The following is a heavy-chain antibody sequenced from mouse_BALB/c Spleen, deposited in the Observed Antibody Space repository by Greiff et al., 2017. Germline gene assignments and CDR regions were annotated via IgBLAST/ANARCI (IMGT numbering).Heavy chain of an antibody. Sequence: EVKLMESGGGLVQPGGSRKLSCAASGFTFSSFGMHWVRQAPEKGLEWVAYISSGSSTIYYADTVKGRFTISRDNPKNTLFLQMTSLRSEDTAMYYCARNYRYDDAMDYWGQGTLVTVSA. CDR3: ARNYRYDDAMDY. J-gene: IGHJ3*01. CDR2: ISSGSSTI. V-gene: IGHV5-17*02. CDR1: GFTFSSFG. D-gene: IGHD2-14*01.